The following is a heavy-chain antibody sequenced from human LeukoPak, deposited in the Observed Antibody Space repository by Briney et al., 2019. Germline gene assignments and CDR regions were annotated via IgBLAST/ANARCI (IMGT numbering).Heavy chain of an antibody. CDR1: GFTFSDLY. D-gene: IGHD2-2*01. Sequence: GGSLRLSCAASGFTFSDLYMDWVRQAPGKGLEWVGRTRNKTKSYTTEYAASVKDRFSISRDDSKNSLYLQMNSLKTEDTAVYYCARVVVLLGHYVLDVWGQGTMVTVSS. CDR2: TRNKTKSYTT. CDR3: ARVVVLLGHYVLDV. J-gene: IGHJ6*02. V-gene: IGHV3-72*01.